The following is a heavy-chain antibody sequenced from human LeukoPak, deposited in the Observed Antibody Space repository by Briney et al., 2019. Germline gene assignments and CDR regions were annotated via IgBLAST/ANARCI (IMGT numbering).Heavy chain of an antibody. V-gene: IGHV4-59*11. J-gene: IGHJ3*02. Sequence: SETLSLTCAVSRDSFSSHYWTWIRQAPGRGLEWIGYISYIGTTNYNPSLKSRVAISIDTSKNQFSLKLTSVTTADTAVYYCARDLVTVTKGFDIWGLGTMVSVSS. D-gene: IGHD4-17*01. CDR2: ISYIGTT. CDR1: RDSFSSHY. CDR3: ARDLVTVTKGFDI.